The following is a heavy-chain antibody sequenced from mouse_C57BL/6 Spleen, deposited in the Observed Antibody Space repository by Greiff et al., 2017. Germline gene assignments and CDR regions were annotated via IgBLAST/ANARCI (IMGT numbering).Heavy chain of an antibody. J-gene: IGHJ4*01. V-gene: IGHV5-17*01. Sequence: EVKVVESGGGLVKPGGSLKLSCAASGFTFSDYGMHWVRQAPEKGLEWVAYISSGSSTIYYADTVKGRFTISRDIAKVTLFLQMTSLRSEDTAMYYCARGYYGSRAWGYAMGYWGQGTSVTVSS. D-gene: IGHD1-1*01. CDR3: ARGYYGSRAWGYAMGY. CDR2: ISSGSSTI. CDR1: GFTFSDYG.